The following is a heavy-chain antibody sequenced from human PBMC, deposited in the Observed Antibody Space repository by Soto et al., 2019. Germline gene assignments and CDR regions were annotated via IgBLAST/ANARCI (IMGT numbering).Heavy chain of an antibody. CDR2: ISGSGGST. D-gene: IGHD1-26*01. CDR3: AKRLDSGSYYYYGMDV. J-gene: IGHJ6*02. CDR1: GFSFSSYA. Sequence: EVQLLESGGGLVQPGGSLRLSCAASGFSFSSYAMSWVRQAPGKGLEWVSAISGSGGSTYYADSVKGRFTISRDNSKNTLYLQMNSLRAEHTAVYYCAKRLDSGSYYYYGMDVWGQGTTVTVSS. V-gene: IGHV3-23*01.